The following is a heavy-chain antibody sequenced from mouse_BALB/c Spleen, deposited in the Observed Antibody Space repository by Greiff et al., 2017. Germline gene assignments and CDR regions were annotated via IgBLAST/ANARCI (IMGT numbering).Heavy chain of an antibody. J-gene: IGHJ4*01. CDR3: NAGNRPAYYYAMDY. CDR2: IDPENGDT. CDR1: GFNIKDYY. D-gene: IGHD2-14*01. Sequence: VQLQQSGAELVRSGASVKLSCTASGFNIKDYYMHWVKQRPEQGLEWIGWIDPENGDTEYAPKFQGKATMTADTSSNTAYLQLSSLTSEDTAVYYCNAGNRPAYYYAMDYWGQGTSVTVSS. V-gene: IGHV14-4*02.